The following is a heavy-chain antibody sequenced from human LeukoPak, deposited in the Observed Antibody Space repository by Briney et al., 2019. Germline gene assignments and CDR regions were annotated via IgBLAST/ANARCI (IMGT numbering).Heavy chain of an antibody. J-gene: IGHJ6*02. CDR2: ISAYNGNT. D-gene: IGHD3-3*01. CDR3: ARYSGVVAPGYGMDV. V-gene: IGHV1-18*01. CDR1: GYIFTTYG. Sequence: GASVKVSCKASGYIFTTYGISWVRQAPGQGLEWMGWISAYNGNTDYAQKLQGRVTMTTDTSTSTAYMELRSLRSDDTAVYYCARYSGVVAPGYGMDVWGQGTTVTVSS.